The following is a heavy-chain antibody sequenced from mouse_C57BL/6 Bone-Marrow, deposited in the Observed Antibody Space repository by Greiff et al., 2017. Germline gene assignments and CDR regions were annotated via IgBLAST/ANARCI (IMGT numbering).Heavy chain of an antibody. CDR1: GYTFTSYW. D-gene: IGHD1-1*01. Sequence: VQLQQPGAELVKPGASVKMSCKASGYTFTSYWITWVKQRPGQGLEWIGDIYPGSGSTNYNEKFKSKATLTVDTSSSTAYMQLSSLTSEDSAVYYCAEGITTVHYAMDYWGQGTSVTVSS. CDR2: IYPGSGST. J-gene: IGHJ4*01. CDR3: AEGITTVHYAMDY. V-gene: IGHV1-55*01.